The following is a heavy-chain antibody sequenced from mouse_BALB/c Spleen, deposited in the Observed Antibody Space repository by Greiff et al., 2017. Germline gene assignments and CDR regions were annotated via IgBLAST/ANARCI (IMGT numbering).Heavy chain of an antibody. CDR1: GFTFSSYT. D-gene: IGHD1-1*01. CDR3: TRDGYGSSYHYYAMDY. V-gene: IGHV5-6-4*01. Sequence: EVKLMESGGGLVKPGGSLKLSCAASGFTFSSYTMSWVRQTPEKRLEWVATISSGGSYTYYPDSVKGRFTISRDNAKNTLYLQMSSLKSEDTAMYYCTRDGYGSSYHYYAMDYWGQGTSVTVSS. CDR2: ISSGGSYT. J-gene: IGHJ4*01.